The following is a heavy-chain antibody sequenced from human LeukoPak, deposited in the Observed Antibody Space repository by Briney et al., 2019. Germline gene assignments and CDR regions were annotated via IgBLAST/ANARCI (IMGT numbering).Heavy chain of an antibody. V-gene: IGHV3-23*01. J-gene: IGHJ4*02. D-gene: IGHD3-10*01. Sequence: GGSLRLSCAASGFTFNSYAMSWVRQAPGKVLEWVSAITGSGGDTYHADSVKGRFTISRDNSKNTLYLQMNSLRAEVTAVYYCAKGSRDSRPYYFDLWGQGTLVTVSS. CDR3: AKGSRDSRPYYFDL. CDR1: GFTFNSYA. CDR2: ITGSGGDT.